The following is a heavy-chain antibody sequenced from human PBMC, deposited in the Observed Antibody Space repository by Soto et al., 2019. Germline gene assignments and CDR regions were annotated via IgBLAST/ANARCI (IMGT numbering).Heavy chain of an antibody. V-gene: IGHV3-23*01. Sequence: GGSLRLSCAASGFTFSSYAMSWVRQAPGKGLEWVSAISGSGGSTYYADSVKGRFTISRDNSKNTLYLQMNSLRAEDTAVYYCAKDRLEWLLYWRYFDYWGQGTLVTVSS. CDR2: ISGSGGST. D-gene: IGHD3-3*01. CDR3: AKDRLEWLLYWRYFDY. CDR1: GFTFSSYA. J-gene: IGHJ4*02.